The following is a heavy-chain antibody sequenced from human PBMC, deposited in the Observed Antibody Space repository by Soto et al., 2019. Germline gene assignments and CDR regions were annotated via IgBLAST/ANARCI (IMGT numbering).Heavy chain of an antibody. CDR1: GFSLSNPRMG. D-gene: IGHD3-22*01. J-gene: IGHJ4*02. Sequence: SGPTLVNPTETLTLTCTVSGFSLSNPRMGVSWIRQPPGKALEWLAHIFSNDEKSYSTSLKSRLTISRDTSKSQVVLTVTNMDPVDTATYYCARIQRISMIVVSKPYFDYWGQGALVTVSS. V-gene: IGHV2-26*01. CDR2: IFSNDEK. CDR3: ARIQRISMIVVSKPYFDY.